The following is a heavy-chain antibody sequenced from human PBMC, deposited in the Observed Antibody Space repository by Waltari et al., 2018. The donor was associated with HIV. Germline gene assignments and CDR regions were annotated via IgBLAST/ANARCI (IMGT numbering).Heavy chain of an antibody. CDR2: IYTSGSS. Sequence: QVQLQESGPGLVKPSQTLSLTCTVSGGSISSGSYYWSWIRQPAGKGLELIGRIYTSGSSNYNPSLKRRVTISLDTSKNQFSLKLRSVTAADTAVYYCARAYYDFWSGTGSSGNWFDPWGQGTLVTVSS. V-gene: IGHV4-61*02. J-gene: IGHJ5*02. CDR1: GGSISSGSYY. D-gene: IGHD3-3*01. CDR3: ARAYYDFWSGTGSSGNWFDP.